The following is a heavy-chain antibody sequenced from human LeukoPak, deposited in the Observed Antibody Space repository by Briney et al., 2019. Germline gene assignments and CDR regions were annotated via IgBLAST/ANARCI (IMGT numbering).Heavy chain of an antibody. CDR1: VFIFSIYA. D-gene: IGHD3-10*01. J-gene: IGHJ6*03. CDR3: ARDRDQGYYHYMDV. V-gene: IGHV3-23*01. CDR2: ITGSGGST. Sequence: GGSLRLSCAASVFIFSIYAMSGGRRAPGRGVEGGLAITGSGGSTYYADAVKGRCTIYRDNAKNSLYLQMNSPRAEDTAVYYCARDRDQGYYHYMDVWGKGTTVTVSS.